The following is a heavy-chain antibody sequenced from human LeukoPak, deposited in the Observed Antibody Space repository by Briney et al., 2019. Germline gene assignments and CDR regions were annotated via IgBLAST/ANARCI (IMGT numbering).Heavy chain of an antibody. J-gene: IGHJ4*02. CDR2: VSYEGSNK. Sequence: GGSLRLSCAASGFTFSSYGMHWVRQAPGKGLEWVAVVSYEGSNKYYADSVKGRFTISRDNSKNTLYLQMNSLRAEDTAVYYCAKGGRYCSSTSCYYPSDYWGQGTLVTVSS. CDR1: GFTFSSYG. CDR3: AKGGRYCSSTSCYYPSDY. V-gene: IGHV3-30*18. D-gene: IGHD2-2*01.